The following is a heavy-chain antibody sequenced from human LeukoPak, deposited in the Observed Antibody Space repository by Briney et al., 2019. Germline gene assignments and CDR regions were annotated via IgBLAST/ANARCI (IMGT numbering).Heavy chain of an antibody. CDR3: ARSVADLDY. CDR2: THYRSKWYN. D-gene: IGHD6-19*01. J-gene: IGHJ4*02. V-gene: IGHV6-1*01. CDR1: GDSVSSTSAA. Sequence: SQTLSLTFAISGDSVSSTSAAWNWIRQSPSRGLEWLGRTHYRSKWYNEYAVSVKSRMTINPDTSKNQFSLHLNSVTPEDTAVYYCARSVADLDYWGQGTLVTVSS.